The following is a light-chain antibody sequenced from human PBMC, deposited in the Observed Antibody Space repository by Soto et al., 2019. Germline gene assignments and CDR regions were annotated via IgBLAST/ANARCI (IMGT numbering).Light chain of an antibody. CDR2: SAS. CDR3: QKYDSSPRT. J-gene: IGKJ1*01. CDR1: QSVLYSSNNKNY. V-gene: IGKV4-1*01. Sequence: DIVMTQSPDSLAVSLGERATINCKSSQSVLYSSNNKNYLAWYQQKPGQPPKLLIYSASTRESGVPDRFRGSGSGTDFTLTISSLQPEDVATYYCQKYDSSPRTFGQGTKVEIK.